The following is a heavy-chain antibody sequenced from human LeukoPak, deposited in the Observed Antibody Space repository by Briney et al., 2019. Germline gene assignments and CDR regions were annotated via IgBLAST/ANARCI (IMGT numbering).Heavy chain of an antibody. D-gene: IGHD2-2*01. CDR2: IYPGDSDT. J-gene: IGHJ5*02. V-gene: IGHV5-51*01. CDR1: GYSFTTYW. Sequence: GEPLKISCKASGYSFTTYWIGSVRQMPGKGLEWMGIIYPGDSDTRYSPSFQGQVTISADKSINTAYLQWRSLKASDTAMYYCARSGVPGAMTWFDPWGQGTLVTVSS. CDR3: ARSGVPGAMTWFDP.